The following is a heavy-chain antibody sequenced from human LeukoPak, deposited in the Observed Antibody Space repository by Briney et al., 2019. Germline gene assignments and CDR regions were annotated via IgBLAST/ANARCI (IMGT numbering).Heavy chain of an antibody. D-gene: IGHD3-22*01. J-gene: IGHJ4*02. V-gene: IGHV4-39*07. CDR3: GVVVIGGVDY. CDR1: GGSISSSSYY. CDR2: IYYSGST. Sequence: TSETLSLTCTVSGGSISSSSYYWGWIRQPPGKGLEWIGSIYYSGSTYYNPSLKSRVTISVDTSKNQFSLKLSSVTAADTAVYYCGVVVIGGVDYWGQGTLVTVSS.